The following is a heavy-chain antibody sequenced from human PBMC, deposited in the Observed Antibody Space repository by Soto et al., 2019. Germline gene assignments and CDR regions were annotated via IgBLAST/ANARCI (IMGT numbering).Heavy chain of an antibody. D-gene: IGHD3-22*01. CDR1: GFTFSSYA. Sequence: GGSLRLSCAASGFTFSSYAMSWVRQAPGKGLEWVSAISGSGGSTYYADSVKGRLTISSDNSKNTLYLQLNSLRAEDTAVYYCARGTYYYDSSGYLETFDYWRQGTLVPVS. CDR3: ARGTYYYDSSGYLETFDY. CDR2: ISGSGGST. V-gene: IGHV3-23*01. J-gene: IGHJ4*02.